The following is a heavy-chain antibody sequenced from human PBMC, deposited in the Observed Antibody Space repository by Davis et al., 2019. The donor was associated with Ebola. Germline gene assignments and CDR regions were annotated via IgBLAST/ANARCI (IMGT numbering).Heavy chain of an antibody. D-gene: IGHD6-19*01. CDR3: ARVRYSSGWMRPSYGMDV. CDR2: ISAYNGNT. V-gene: IGHV1-18*04. J-gene: IGHJ6*04. Sequence: ASVKVSCKASGYTFTSYGISWVRQAPGQGLEWMGWISAYNGNTKYAQKPQGRVTMTTDTSTSTAYMELRSLRSDDTAVYYCARVRYSSGWMRPSYGMDVWGKGTTVTVSS. CDR1: GYTFTSYG.